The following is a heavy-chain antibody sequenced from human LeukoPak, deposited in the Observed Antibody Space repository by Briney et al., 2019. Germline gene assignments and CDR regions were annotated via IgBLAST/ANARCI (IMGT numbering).Heavy chain of an antibody. J-gene: IGHJ5*02. Sequence: SETLSLTCAVYGGSFSGYYWSWIRQPPGKGLEWIGEINHSGSTNYNPSLKSRVTISVDTSKNQFSLKLSSVTAADTAVYDCARRAVIAVDGTNWFDTWGQGTLVTVSS. CDR2: INHSGST. CDR3: ARRAVIAVDGTNWFDT. V-gene: IGHV4-34*01. CDR1: GGSFSGYY. D-gene: IGHD6-19*01.